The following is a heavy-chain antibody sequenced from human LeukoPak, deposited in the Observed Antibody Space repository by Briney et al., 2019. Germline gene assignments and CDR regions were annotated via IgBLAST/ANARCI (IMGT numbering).Heavy chain of an antibody. J-gene: IGHJ4*02. D-gene: IGHD3-22*01. CDR1: GYTFTSYY. CDR3: AMLGSGYYYDY. Sequence: SVKVSCKASGYTFTSYYMHWVRQAPGQGLEWMGGIIPIFGTANYAQKFQGRVTITADESTSTAYMELSSLRSEDTAVYYCAMLGSGYYYDYWGQGTLVTVSS. CDR2: IIPIFGTA. V-gene: IGHV1-69*13.